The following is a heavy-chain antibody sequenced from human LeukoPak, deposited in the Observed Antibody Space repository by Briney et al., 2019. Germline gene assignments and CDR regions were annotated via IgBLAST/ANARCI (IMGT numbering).Heavy chain of an antibody. CDR2: MNPNSGNT. CDR3: ARGDDYDFWSGYYNLHGMDV. CDR1: GYTFTSYD. Sequence: ASVKVSCKASGYTFTSYDINWVRQATGQGLEWMGWMNPNSGNTSYAQKFQGRVTMTRNTSISTAYMELSSLRSEDTAVYYCARGDDYDFWSGYYNLHGMDVWGQGTTVTVSS. J-gene: IGHJ6*02. V-gene: IGHV1-8*01. D-gene: IGHD3-3*01.